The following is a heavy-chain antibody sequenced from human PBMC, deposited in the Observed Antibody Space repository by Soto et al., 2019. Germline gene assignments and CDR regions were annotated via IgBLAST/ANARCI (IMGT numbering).Heavy chain of an antibody. Sequence: PGGSLRLACCVSGFTFSSYWMSWVRQAPGKGLEWVANIKQDGSEKYYVDSVKGRFTITRDNAKNSLYLQMNSLRAEDTAVYYCAREARIAAAGPEYYYYGMDVWGQGTTVTVSS. J-gene: IGHJ6*02. V-gene: IGHV3-7*03. D-gene: IGHD6-13*01. CDR1: GFTFSSYW. CDR3: AREARIAAAGPEYYYYGMDV. CDR2: IKQDGSEK.